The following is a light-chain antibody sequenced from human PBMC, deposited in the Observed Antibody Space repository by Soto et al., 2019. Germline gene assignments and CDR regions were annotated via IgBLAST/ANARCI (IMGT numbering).Light chain of an antibody. CDR2: KAS. Sequence: DIQMTQSPSTLSASVGDRVTITCRASRSISSWLAWYQQKPGKAPKLLIYKASNLESGVPSRFSGSGSGTEFTLTISSLQPDDFATYYCQLYNSYSLTFGGGTKVEIK. CDR1: RSISSW. J-gene: IGKJ4*01. V-gene: IGKV1-5*03. CDR3: QLYNSYSLT.